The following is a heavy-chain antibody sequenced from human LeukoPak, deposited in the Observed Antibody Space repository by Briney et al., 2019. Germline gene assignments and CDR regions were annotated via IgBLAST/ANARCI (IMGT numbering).Heavy chain of an antibody. Sequence: PSETLSLTCTVSGGSISSSSYHWGWTRQPPGKGLEWIGSIYYSGSTYYNPSLRSRVSISLDTSKNQFSLDMTYVTAAGTAVYYCARRLDLRDYLDYWGQGALVTVSS. J-gene: IGHJ4*02. CDR1: GGSISSSSYH. CDR3: ARRLDLRDYLDY. CDR2: IYYSGST. V-gene: IGHV4-39*01. D-gene: IGHD5/OR15-5a*01.